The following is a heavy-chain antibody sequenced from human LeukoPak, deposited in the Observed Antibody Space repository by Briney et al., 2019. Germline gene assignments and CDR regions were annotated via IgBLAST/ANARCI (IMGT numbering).Heavy chain of an antibody. D-gene: IGHD6-13*01. V-gene: IGHV4-34*01. CDR1: GGSFSGYY. CDR3: ARHWYSSSSIDY. Sequence: SETLSLTCAVYGGSFSGYYWSWIRQPPGKGLEWIGEINHSGSTNYNPSLKSRVTISVDTSKNQFSLKLSSVTAADTAVYYCARHWYSSSSIDYWGQGTLVTVSS. J-gene: IGHJ4*02. CDR2: INHSGST.